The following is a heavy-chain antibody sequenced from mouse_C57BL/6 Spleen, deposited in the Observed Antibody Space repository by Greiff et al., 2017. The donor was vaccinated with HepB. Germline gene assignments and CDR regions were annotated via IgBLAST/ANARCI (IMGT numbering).Heavy chain of an antibody. CDR3: ARHYGSSPYFDY. CDR1: GYTFTSYW. D-gene: IGHD1-1*01. V-gene: IGHV1-64*01. CDR2: IHPNSGST. Sequence: QVQLQQPGAELVKPGASVKLSCKASGYTFTSYWMHWVKQRPGQGLEWIGMIHPNSGSTNYNEKFKSKATLTVDKSSSTAYMQLSSLTSEDSAVYYCARHYGSSPYFDYWGQGTTLTVSS. J-gene: IGHJ2*01.